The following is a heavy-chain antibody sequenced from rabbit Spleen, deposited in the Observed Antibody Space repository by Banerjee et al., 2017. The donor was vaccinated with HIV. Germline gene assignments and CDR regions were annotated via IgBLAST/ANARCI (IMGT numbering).Heavy chain of an antibody. CDR3: ARFYAGYGDFGYAAM. CDR2: IDPVFGST. CDR1: GFDFSGYY. J-gene: IGHJ4*01. D-gene: IGHD7-1*01. Sequence: QQLEESGGGLVKPGGTLKLSCKASGFDFSGYYLSWVRQAPGKGLEWIGYIDPVFGSTYYANWVNGRFTISSDNAQNTLYLQLKSLTAADTATYFCARFYAGYGDFGYAAMWGQGTLVTVS. V-gene: IGHV1S7*01.